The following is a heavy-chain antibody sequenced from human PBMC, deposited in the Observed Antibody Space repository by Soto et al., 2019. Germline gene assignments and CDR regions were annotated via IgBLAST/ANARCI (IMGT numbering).Heavy chain of an antibody. J-gene: IGHJ4*02. CDR2: MTGSGGDI. CDR3: AKDPAYCSSTSCYY. CDR1: GFTFSIYA. V-gene: IGHV3-23*01. Sequence: GGSLRLSCAASGFTFSIYAMMWVRQSPGKGQEWVAGMTGSGGDIRYADSVKGRFTISKDNSKNTLYLQMNSLRAEDTAMYYCAKDPAYCSSTSCYYWGQGTLVTVSS. D-gene: IGHD2-2*01.